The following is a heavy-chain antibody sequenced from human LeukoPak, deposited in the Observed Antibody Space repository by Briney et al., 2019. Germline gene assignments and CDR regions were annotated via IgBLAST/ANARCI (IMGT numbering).Heavy chain of an antibody. CDR3: AKDYCRDGNCPFPFLDS. Sequence: GGSLRLSCAVSGFTLTNHGVSWVRQAPGKGLEWVSIITGTGGRYYGDSVKGRFIFSRDNSKNTVYMQMSSLRAEDTATYYCAKDYCRDGNCPFPFLDSWGQGTLVTVSS. D-gene: IGHD2-15*01. V-gene: IGHV3-23*01. CDR1: GFTLTNHG. CDR2: ITGTGGR. J-gene: IGHJ4*02.